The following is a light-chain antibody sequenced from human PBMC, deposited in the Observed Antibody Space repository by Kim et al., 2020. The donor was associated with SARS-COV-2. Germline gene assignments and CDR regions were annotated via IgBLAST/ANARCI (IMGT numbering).Light chain of an antibody. J-gene: IGKJ2*01. V-gene: IGKV1-9*01. CDR1: QCISGY. CDR3: QQLNSYPPT. Sequence: SAHVGDRVTITCRTSQCISGYLAWFQQQPGKAPKLLIYAASTLQGGVPSRFSGSGSGTEFTLTIGSLQPEDFATYYCQQLNSYPPTFGQGTKLEI. CDR2: AAS.